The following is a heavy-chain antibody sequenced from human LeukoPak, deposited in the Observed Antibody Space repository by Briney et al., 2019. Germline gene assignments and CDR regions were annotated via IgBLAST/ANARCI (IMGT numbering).Heavy chain of an antibody. V-gene: IGHV3-7*03. D-gene: IGHD3-22*01. CDR1: GFTFSTDW. CDR3: AKVRLGTDYYDSSGYYGY. J-gene: IGHJ4*02. CDR2: IKQDGSEK. Sequence: GGSLRLSCAASGFTFSTDWMSWVRQAPGKGLEWVANIKQDGSEKYYLDSVKGRFTISRDNAKNSLYLQMNSLRAEDTAVYYCAKVRLGTDYYDSSGYYGYWGQGTLVTVSS.